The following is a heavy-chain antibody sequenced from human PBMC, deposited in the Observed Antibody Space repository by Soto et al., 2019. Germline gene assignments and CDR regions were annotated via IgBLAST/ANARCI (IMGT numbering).Heavy chain of an antibody. V-gene: IGHV3-73*02. CDR3: TRHKDGDYGYYYYGMDV. D-gene: IGHD4-17*01. CDR2: IRSKANSYAT. CDR1: GFTFSGSA. Sequence: EVQLVESGGGLVQPGGSLKLSCAASGFTFSGSAMHWVRQASGKGLEWVGRIRSKANSYATAYAASVKGRFTISRDDSKNTAYLQMNSLKTEDTAVYYCTRHKDGDYGYYYYGMDVWGQGTTVTVSS. J-gene: IGHJ6*02.